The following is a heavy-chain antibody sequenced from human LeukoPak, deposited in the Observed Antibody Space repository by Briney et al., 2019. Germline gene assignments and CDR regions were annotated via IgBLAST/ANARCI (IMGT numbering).Heavy chain of an antibody. CDR1: GGSISSYY. CDR2: IYHSGST. J-gene: IGHJ3*02. D-gene: IGHD6-19*01. Sequence: SETLSLTCTVSGGSISSYYWSWIRQPPGKGLEWIGYIYHSGSTYYNPSLKSRVTISVDRSKNQFSLKLSSVTAADTAVYYCARVGWDAFDIWGQGTMVTVSS. CDR3: ARVGWDAFDI. V-gene: IGHV4-59*12.